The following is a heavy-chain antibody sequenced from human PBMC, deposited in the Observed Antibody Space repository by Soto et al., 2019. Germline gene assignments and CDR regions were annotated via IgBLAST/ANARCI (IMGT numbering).Heavy chain of an antibody. J-gene: IGHJ6*02. V-gene: IGHV4-39*01. CDR3: ATTTVTPYYYYGMDV. CDR2: IYYSGST. Sequence: SETLSLTCTVSGGSISSSSYYWGWIRRPPGKGLEWIGSIYYSGSTYYNPSLKSRVTISVDTSKNQFSLKLSSVTAADTAVYYCATTTVTPYYYYGMDVWGQGTTVTVS. CDR1: GGSISSSSYY. D-gene: IGHD4-4*01.